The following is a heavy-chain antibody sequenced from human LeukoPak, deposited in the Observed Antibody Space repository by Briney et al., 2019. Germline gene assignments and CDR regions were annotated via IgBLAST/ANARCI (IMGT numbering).Heavy chain of an antibody. D-gene: IGHD2-2*01. CDR1: GGSISSYY. V-gene: IGHV4-4*07. CDR3: ARDGCSSTSCYVFDY. CDR2: IYTSGST. J-gene: IGHJ4*02. Sequence: SETLSLTCTVSGGSISSYYWSWIRQPARKGLEWIGRIYTSGSTNYNPSLKSRVTMSVDTSKNQFSLKLSSVTAADTAVYYCARDGCSSTSCYVFDYWGQGTLVTVSS.